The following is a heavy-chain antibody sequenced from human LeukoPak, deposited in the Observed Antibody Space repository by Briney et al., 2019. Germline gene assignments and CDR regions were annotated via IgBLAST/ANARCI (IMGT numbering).Heavy chain of an antibody. CDR1: VYTFTGYY. CDR3: ARPQVDGWYRS. V-gene: IGHV1-69*02. D-gene: IGHD6-19*01. CDR2: IIPILGIA. Sequence: GASVKVSCKASVYTFTGYYVHWVRQAPGQGLEWMGRIIPILGIANYAQKFQGRVTITADKSTSTAYMELSSLRSEDTAVYYCARPQVDGWYRSWGQGTLVTVSS. J-gene: IGHJ5*02.